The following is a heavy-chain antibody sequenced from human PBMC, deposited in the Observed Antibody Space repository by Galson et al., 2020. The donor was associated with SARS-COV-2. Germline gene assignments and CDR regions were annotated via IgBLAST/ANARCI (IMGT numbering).Heavy chain of an antibody. D-gene: IGHD2-2*01. CDR1: GYTFTSYG. CDR2: ISAYNGNT. CDR3: ARGEYCSSTSCYLFHRKTIFDY. J-gene: IGHJ4*02. Sequence: ASVKVSCKASGYTFTSYGISWVRQAPGQGLEWMGWISAYNGNTNYAQKLQGRVTMTTDTSTSTAYMELRSLRSDDTAVYYCARGEYCSSTSCYLFHRKTIFDYRGQGTLVTVSS. V-gene: IGHV1-18*04.